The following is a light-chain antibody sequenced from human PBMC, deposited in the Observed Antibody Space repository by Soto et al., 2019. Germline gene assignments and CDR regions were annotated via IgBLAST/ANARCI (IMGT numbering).Light chain of an antibody. CDR2: EVS. CDR1: SSDVGPYKY. Sequence: QSALTQPASVSGSPGQSITISCAGTSSDVGPYKYVSWYQQFPGKAPQLIIYEVSNRPSGVSNRFSGSKSDNTASLTISGLQAEDEAHYYCSSYTTSDTVLFGGGTKLTVL. J-gene: IGLJ2*01. CDR3: SSYTTSDTVL. V-gene: IGLV2-14*01.